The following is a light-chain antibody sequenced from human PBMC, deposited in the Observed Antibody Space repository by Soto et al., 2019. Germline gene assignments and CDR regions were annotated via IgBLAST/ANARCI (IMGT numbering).Light chain of an antibody. CDR3: QQSYSNPYT. J-gene: IGKJ2*01. CDR2: AAS. CDR1: QTIGTH. Sequence: DIQMTQSPSSLSASVGDRVTITCRASQTIGTHLNWYQHKPGRAPKLLIYAASNLQNGVPSRFSGSGSGTDFTLTISSLQPEDFAAYYWQQSYSNPYTFGQGTKLEIK. V-gene: IGKV1-39*01.